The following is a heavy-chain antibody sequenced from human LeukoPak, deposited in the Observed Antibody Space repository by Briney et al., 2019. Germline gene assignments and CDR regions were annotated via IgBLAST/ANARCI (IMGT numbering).Heavy chain of an antibody. J-gene: IGHJ5*02. CDR2: ISAGSRHI. D-gene: IGHD3-3*01. CDR3: ARDGYQVPTTFGTFDP. V-gene: IGHV3-21*01. CDR1: GFTFSIYT. Sequence: GGSLRLSCEASGFTFSIYTMNWVRQAPGKGLEWVSIISAGSRHIYYADSVRGRFTISRDDSKNSLYLQMNTLRAEDTAVYYCARDGYQVPTTFGTFDPWGQGTLVTVSS.